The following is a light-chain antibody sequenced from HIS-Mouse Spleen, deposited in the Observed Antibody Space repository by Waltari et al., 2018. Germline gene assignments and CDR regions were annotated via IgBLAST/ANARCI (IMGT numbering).Light chain of an antibody. CDR2: GAS. Sequence: DIVLTPSPCTLSLSPGERATISFRAGQSVSRSYLAWYQQKPVQAPRLLIYGASSRAPGLPDRLRGSGSGTDFTLTISRLEPEDFAVYYCQQYGSSPPLTFGGGTKVEIK. CDR1: QSVSRSY. V-gene: IGKV3-20*01. J-gene: IGKJ4*01. CDR3: QQYGSSPPLT.